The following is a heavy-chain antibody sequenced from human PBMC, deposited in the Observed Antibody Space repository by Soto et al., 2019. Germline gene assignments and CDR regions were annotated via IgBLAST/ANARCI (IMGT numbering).Heavy chain of an antibody. CDR2: IDPSDSQT. CDR3: AVFRSSWFGDGRLDS. V-gene: IGHV5-10-1*01. J-gene: IGHJ4*02. Sequence: PGESLKISCTGSGYSFAGYWITWVRQKPGKGLEWMGRIDPSDSQTYYSPSFRGHVTISVTKSITTVSLQWSSLEASDTAIYYCAVFRSSWFGDGRLDSWGPGTLVTVSS. CDR1: GYSFAGYW. D-gene: IGHD6-13*01.